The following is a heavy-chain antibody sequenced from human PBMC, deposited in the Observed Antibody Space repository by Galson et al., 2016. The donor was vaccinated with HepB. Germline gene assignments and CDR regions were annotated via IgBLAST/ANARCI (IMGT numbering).Heavy chain of an antibody. J-gene: IGHJ4*02. D-gene: IGHD1/OR15-1a*01. Sequence: SVKVSCKASGGAFNNNSISWVRQAPGQGLEWMGAIIPVFALTSYARHFQGRVAISADKSTSTVYLDLTSLTSDDTAVYYCARMEHVGGEDNWGQGTLVTVS. V-gene: IGHV1-69*10. CDR3: ARMEHVGGEDN. CDR1: GGAFNNNS. CDR2: IIPVFALT.